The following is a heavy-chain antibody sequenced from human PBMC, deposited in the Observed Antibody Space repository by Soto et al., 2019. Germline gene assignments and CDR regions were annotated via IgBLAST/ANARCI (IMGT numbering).Heavy chain of an antibody. Sequence: QVQLVQSGAEVKKPGSSVKVSCKASGGTFSSYAISWVRQAPGQGLEWMGGIIPIFGTANYAQKFQGRVTXTXXXSXXTAYMELSSLRSEDTAVYYCARHHGGRGYYYGMDVWGQGTTVTVSS. J-gene: IGHJ6*02. CDR3: ARHHGGRGYYYGMDV. CDR2: IIPIFGTA. CDR1: GGTFSSYA. D-gene: IGHD2-15*01. V-gene: IGHV1-69*05.